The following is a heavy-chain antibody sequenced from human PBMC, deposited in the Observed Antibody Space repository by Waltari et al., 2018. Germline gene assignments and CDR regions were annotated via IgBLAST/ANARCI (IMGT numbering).Heavy chain of an antibody. V-gene: IGHV4-59*01. CDR3: ARAGKSTYDY. J-gene: IGHJ4*02. Sequence: QVQLQESGPGLVKPSETLSLTCTVPGGSISSYYWSWIRQPPGKGLEWIGYIYYSGSTNYNPSLKSRVTISVDTSKNQFSLKLSSVTAADTAVYYCARAGKSTYDYWGQGTLVTVSS. CDR2: IYYSGST. CDR1: GGSISSYY.